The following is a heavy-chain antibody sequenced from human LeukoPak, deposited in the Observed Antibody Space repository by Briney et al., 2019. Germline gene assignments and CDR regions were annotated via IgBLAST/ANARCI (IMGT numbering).Heavy chain of an antibody. CDR3: ARGGYYDFWSGYYTGGLAFDI. Sequence: PSETLSLTCVVYGGSFSSYYWSWIRQPAGKGLEWIGRIYTSGSTNYNPSLKSRVTMSVDTSKNQFSLKLSSVTAADTAVYYCARGGYYDFWSGYYTGGLAFDIWGQGTMVTVSS. D-gene: IGHD3-3*01. J-gene: IGHJ3*02. CDR1: GGSFSSYY. CDR2: IYTSGST. V-gene: IGHV4-59*10.